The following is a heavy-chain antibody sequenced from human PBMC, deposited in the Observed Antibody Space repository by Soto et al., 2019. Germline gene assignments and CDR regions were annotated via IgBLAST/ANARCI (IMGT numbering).Heavy chain of an antibody. V-gene: IGHV3-23*01. Sequence: TGGSLRLSCASSGFPFSSYAMSWARQGPGKGLEWVTLISGSGGVTDYADSVKGRFTVSRDNSKNTMYLELNSLTAGDTAIYYCAKIHSGSSEDAFDVWGQGTVVTVSS. CDR3: AKIHSGSSEDAFDV. D-gene: IGHD6-19*01. CDR1: GFPFSSYA. J-gene: IGHJ3*01. CDR2: ISGSGGVT.